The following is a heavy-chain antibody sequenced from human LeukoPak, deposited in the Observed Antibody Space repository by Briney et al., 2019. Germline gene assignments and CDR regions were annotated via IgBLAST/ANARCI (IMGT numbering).Heavy chain of an antibody. D-gene: IGHD6-13*01. V-gene: IGHV1-18*01. CDR2: ISAYNGNT. CDR1: GYTFTSYG. CDR3: ARSGYSSSWYHLDY. J-gene: IGHJ4*02. Sequence: GASVKVSCKASGYTFTSYGISWVRQAPGQGLEWMGWISAYNGNTNYAQKFQGRVTMTTDTSTSTAYMELRSLRSDDTAVYYCARSGYSSSWYHLDYWGQGTLVTVSS.